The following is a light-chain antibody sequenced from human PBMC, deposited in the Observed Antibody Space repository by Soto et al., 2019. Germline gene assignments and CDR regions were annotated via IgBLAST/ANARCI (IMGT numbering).Light chain of an antibody. V-gene: IGKV3-11*01. CDR2: DAS. J-gene: IGKJ5*01. Sequence: EIVLTQSPDTLSLSPGEIATLSFSASQSVTTYLACYQQKPGQAPRLLIYDASNRATGIPARFSCSGSGTDFTLTISSLEPEDFAVYYCQQRSNWPPLISFGQGTRLEIK. CDR1: QSVTTY. CDR3: QQRSNWPPLIS.